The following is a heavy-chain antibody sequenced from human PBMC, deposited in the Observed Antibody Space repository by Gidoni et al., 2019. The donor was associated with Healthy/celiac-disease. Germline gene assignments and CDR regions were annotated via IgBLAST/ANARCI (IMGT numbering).Heavy chain of an antibody. CDR2: ISSSGSTI. J-gene: IGHJ4*02. V-gene: IGHV3-48*03. CDR1: GFTFSSYE. CDR3: ARGNYCGGEPCFDY. D-gene: IGHD2-21*01. Sequence: EVQLVESGGGLVQPGGSLRLSCAASGFTFSSYEMNWVRQAPGKGLEWVSYISSSGSTIYYADSVKGRFTISRDNAKNSLYLQMNSLRAEDTAVYYCARGNYCGGEPCFDYWGQGTLVTVSS.